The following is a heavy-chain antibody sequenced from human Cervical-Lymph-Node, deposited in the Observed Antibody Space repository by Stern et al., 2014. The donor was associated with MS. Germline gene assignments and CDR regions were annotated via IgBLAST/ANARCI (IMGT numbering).Heavy chain of an antibody. D-gene: IGHD5-24*01. V-gene: IGHV4-59*01. J-gene: IGHJ6*02. CDR1: DGSISSDL. CDR2: IHYNGLE. CDR3: ARVKRWLQVDDGMDV. Sequence: QVQLQESGPGLVKPSETLSLNCIVSDGSISSDLWSWIRQPPGKGLEWDGHIHYNGLESYNPSLKSRVTISVDTSKNHFSLKLTSVTPADTAVYYCARVKRWLQVDDGMDVWGQGTTVTVSS.